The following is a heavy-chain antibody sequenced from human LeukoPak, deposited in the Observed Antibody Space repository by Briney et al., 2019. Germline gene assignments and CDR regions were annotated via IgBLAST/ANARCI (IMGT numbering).Heavy chain of an antibody. CDR3: ARDSVGRFGVVDYYYYGMDV. CDR2: IYYSGST. V-gene: IGHV4-31*03. CDR1: GGSISSGGYY. J-gene: IGHJ6*02. Sequence: PSETLSLTCTVSGGSISSGGYYWSWIRQHPGKGLEWIGYIYYSGSTYYNPSLKSRVTISVDTSKNQFSLKLSSVTAADTAVYYCARDSVGRFGVVDYYYYGMDVWGQGTTVTVSS. D-gene: IGHD3-3*01.